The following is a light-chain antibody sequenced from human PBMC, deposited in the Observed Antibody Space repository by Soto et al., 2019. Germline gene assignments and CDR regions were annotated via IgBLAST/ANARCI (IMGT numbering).Light chain of an antibody. V-gene: IGKV3-15*01. CDR3: QQYQSDWT. CDR2: DAS. J-gene: IGKJ1*01. Sequence: EIVLTQSPRTLSLSPGERATLSCRASQSVTNNFLAWYQQKPGQAPRLLIYDASNRATGIPVRFSGSGSGTEFTLTISSLQPDDFATYYCQQYQSDWTFGQGTKVDIK. CDR1: QSVTNN.